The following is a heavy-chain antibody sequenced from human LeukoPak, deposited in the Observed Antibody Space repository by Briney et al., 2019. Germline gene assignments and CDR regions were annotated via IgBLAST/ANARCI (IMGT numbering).Heavy chain of an antibody. CDR2: ISTSSSYI. V-gene: IGHV3-21*01. CDR1: GFTFSTYT. CDR3: ARDHCSNTSCYHAFDI. Sequence: PGGSLRLSCTASGFTFSTYTMNWVRQAPGKGLEWVSSISTSSSYIYYADSVKGRFTISRDNAKNSLYLQMNSLRAEDTAVYYCARDHCSNTSCYHAFDIWGQGTMVTVSS. J-gene: IGHJ3*02. D-gene: IGHD2-2*01.